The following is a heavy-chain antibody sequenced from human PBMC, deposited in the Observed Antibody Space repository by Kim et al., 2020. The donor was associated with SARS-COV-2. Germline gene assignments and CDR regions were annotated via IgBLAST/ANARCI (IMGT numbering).Heavy chain of an antibody. CDR2: ISSSSSYI. D-gene: IGHD3-10*01. Sequence: GGSLRLSCAASGFTFSSYSMNWVRQAPGKGLEWVSSISSSSSYIYYADSVKGRFTISRDNAKNSLYLQMNSLRAEDTAVYYCARDGGTYYYGSGSPPDAFDIWGQGTMVTVSS. CDR3: ARDGGTYYYGSGSPPDAFDI. CDR1: GFTFSSYS. J-gene: IGHJ3*02. V-gene: IGHV3-21*01.